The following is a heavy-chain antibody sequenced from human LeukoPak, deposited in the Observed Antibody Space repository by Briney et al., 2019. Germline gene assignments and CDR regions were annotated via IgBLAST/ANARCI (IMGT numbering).Heavy chain of an antibody. Sequence: GGSLRLSCEASGVNFSSDVMSWVRQAPGKGPEWVSGISGSGGGTYYADFVKGRFAISRDNSRNTLYLQMNSLRAEDSALYYCVQEGPRGLAFDVWGQGTRVTVSS. J-gene: IGHJ3*01. CDR1: GVNFSSDV. CDR3: VQEGPRGLAFDV. CDR2: ISGSGGGT. V-gene: IGHV3-23*01.